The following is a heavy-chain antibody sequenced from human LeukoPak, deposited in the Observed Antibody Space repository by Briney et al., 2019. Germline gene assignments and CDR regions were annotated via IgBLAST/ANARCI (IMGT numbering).Heavy chain of an antibody. J-gene: IGHJ4*02. Sequence: ASVKVSCKASGYTFTRHGSCWVRQDPRQPLEGVGLISAYNGKTNSAQKLQGRVTMTTDTSTSTAYMELRSLRSDDTAVYYCARDWDSSGYYKASFDYWGQGTLVTVSS. V-gene: IGHV1-18*01. D-gene: IGHD3-22*01. CDR3: ARDWDSSGYYKASFDY. CDR1: GYTFTRHG. CDR2: ISAYNGKT.